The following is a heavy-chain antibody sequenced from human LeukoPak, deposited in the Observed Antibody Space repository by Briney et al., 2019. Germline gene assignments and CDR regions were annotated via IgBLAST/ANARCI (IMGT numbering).Heavy chain of an antibody. J-gene: IGHJ4*02. D-gene: IGHD3-3*01. Sequence: SETLSHTCTVSGGSVTTTNWWTWVRQPPGKGLEWIGEVHLDGRTNYNPSLQSRLTISVNLSENHISLKLTSVTAADTAVYYCAREGGFYRPLDYSGQGTLVTVAS. CDR1: GGSVTTTNW. CDR2: VHLDGRT. V-gene: IGHV4-4*02. CDR3: AREGGFYRPLDY.